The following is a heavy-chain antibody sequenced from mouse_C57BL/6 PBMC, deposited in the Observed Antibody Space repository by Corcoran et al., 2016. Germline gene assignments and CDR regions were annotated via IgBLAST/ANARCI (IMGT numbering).Heavy chain of an antibody. Sequence: QVQLQQSGAELARPGASVKLSCKASGYTFTSYGISWVKQRTGQGLEWIGEIYPRSGNTYYNEKFKGKATLTADKSSSTAYMELRSLTSEDSAVYFCARGGDSSGFFYWYFDVWGTGTTVTVSS. D-gene: IGHD3-2*02. CDR2: IYPRSGNT. J-gene: IGHJ1*03. CDR1: GYTFTSYG. CDR3: ARGGDSSGFFYWYFDV. V-gene: IGHV1-81*01.